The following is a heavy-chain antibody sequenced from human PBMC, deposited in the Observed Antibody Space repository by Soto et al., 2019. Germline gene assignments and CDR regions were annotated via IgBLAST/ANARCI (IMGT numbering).Heavy chain of an antibody. CDR2: IYYSGNT. CDR1: GGSISSNDFY. V-gene: IGHV4-31*03. CDR3: ARLSGRWQSWFDP. Sequence: PSGTLSLTCIVSGGSISSNDFYWSWIRQHPGKGLEWIGYIYYSGNTYYNPSLKSRVTILVDTSKNQFSLKVSPVTAADTAVYYCARLSGRWQSWFDPWGQGTLVTAPQ. D-gene: IGHD6-25*01. J-gene: IGHJ5*02.